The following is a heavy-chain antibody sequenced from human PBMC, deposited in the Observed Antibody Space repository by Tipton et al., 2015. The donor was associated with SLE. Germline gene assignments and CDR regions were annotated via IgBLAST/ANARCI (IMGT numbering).Heavy chain of an antibody. CDR1: GGSISSGGYY. D-gene: IGHD1-26*01. Sequence: TLSLTCTVSGGSISSGGYYWSWIRQHPGKGLEWIGYIYSSGSTYYNPSLKSRVTISVDTSKNQFSLKLSSVTAADTAVYYCARVQGGSYHNWFDPWGQGTLGTVSS. V-gene: IGHV4-31*03. J-gene: IGHJ5*02. CDR3: ARVQGGSYHNWFDP. CDR2: IYSSGST.